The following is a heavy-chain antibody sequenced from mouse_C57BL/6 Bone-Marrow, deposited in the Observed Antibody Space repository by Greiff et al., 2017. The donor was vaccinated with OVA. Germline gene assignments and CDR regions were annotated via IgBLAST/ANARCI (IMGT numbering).Heavy chain of an antibody. CDR2: IDPSDSYT. V-gene: IGHV1-50*01. J-gene: IGHJ2*01. CDR3: ASPYY. Sequence: VQLQQPGAELVKPGASVKLSCKASGYTFTSYWMQWVKQRPGQGLEWIGEIDPSDSYTNYNQKFKGKATLTVDTSSSTAYMQLSSLTSEDSAVYYCASPYYWGHGTTLPVSS. CDR1: GYTFTSYW.